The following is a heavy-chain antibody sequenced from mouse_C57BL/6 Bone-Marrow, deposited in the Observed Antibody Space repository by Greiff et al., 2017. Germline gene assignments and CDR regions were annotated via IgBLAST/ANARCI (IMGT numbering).Heavy chain of an antibody. CDR1: GFNIKDDY. D-gene: IGHD2-3*01. CDR3: TTLDGYPAWFAY. J-gene: IGHJ3*01. Sequence: VQLQQSGAELVRPGASVKLSCTASGFNIKDDYMHWVKQRPEQGLEWIGWIGPENGDTEYASKFQGKATITADTSSNTAYLQLSSLTSEDTAVYYCTTLDGYPAWFAYWGQGTLVTVSA. V-gene: IGHV14-4*01. CDR2: IGPENGDT.